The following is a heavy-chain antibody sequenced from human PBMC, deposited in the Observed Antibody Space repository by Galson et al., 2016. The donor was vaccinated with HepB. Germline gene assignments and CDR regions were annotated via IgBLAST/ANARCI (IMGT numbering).Heavy chain of an antibody. V-gene: IGHV1-18*01. J-gene: IGHJ4*02. D-gene: IGHD3-10*01. CDR1: GYTFTSYC. CDR2: ISAYNGNT. Sequence: SVKVSCKASGYTFTSYCISWVRPAPRQGREWMGWISAYNGNTNYPQKLQGRVTMTTDTSTSTAYMALRILRSDDTAVYYCARGPLLFGELAIDYWGQGTLVTVSS. CDR3: ARGPLLFGELAIDY.